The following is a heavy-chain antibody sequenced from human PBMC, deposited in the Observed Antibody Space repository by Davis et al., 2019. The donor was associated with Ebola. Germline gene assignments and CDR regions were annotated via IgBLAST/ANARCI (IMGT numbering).Heavy chain of an antibody. CDR1: TFSSYA. D-gene: IGHD3/OR15-3a*01. CDR2: IYYSGST. J-gene: IGHJ4*02. V-gene: IGHV4-39*01. Sequence: TFSSYAMSWVRQPPGKGLEWIGSIYYSGSTYYNPSLKSRVTISVDTSKNQFSLKLSSVTAADTAVYYCARVEGGSGLDYWGQGTLVTVSS. CDR3: ARVEGGSGLDY.